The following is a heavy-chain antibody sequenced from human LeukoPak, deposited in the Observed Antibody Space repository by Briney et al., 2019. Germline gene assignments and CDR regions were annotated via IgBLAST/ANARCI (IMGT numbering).Heavy chain of an antibody. CDR3: ARSDSSGSPPEGDYYYYYMDV. Sequence: GGSLRLSCAASGFTFSSYEMNWVRQAPGKGLEWVSYISSSGSTIYYEDSVKGRFTISRDNAKNSLYLQMNSLRAEDTAVYYCARSDSSGSPPEGDYYYYYMDVWGKGTTVTISS. CDR1: GFTFSSYE. CDR2: ISSSGSTI. J-gene: IGHJ6*03. V-gene: IGHV3-48*03. D-gene: IGHD3-22*01.